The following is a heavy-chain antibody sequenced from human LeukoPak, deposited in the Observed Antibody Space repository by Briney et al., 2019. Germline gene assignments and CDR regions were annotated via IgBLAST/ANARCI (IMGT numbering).Heavy chain of an antibody. V-gene: IGHV3-30*02. Sequence: PGGSLRLSCAASGFTFSSYGMHWGRQAPGKGLEWGAFIRYDVSNKYYADSVKGRFTISRDNSKNTLYLQMNSLRVEDTSVSYCAKGDCSGGPCPGPLNWGQGTLVTVSS. D-gene: IGHD2-15*01. CDR1: GFTFSSYG. J-gene: IGHJ4*02. CDR2: IRYDVSNK. CDR3: AKGDCSGGPCPGPLN.